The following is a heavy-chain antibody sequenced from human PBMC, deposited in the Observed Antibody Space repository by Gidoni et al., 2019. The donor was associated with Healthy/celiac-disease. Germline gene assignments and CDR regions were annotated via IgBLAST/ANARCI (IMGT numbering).Heavy chain of an antibody. CDR1: GFTFSSYG. J-gene: IGHJ4*02. Sequence: QVQLVESGGGVVQPGRSLRLSCAASGFTFSSYGMHWVRQAPGKGLEWVAVISYDGSNKYYADSVKGRFTISRDNSKNTLYLQMNSLRAEDTAVYYCAKGSMEQLGGEFDYWGQGTLVTVSS. V-gene: IGHV3-30*18. CDR2: ISYDGSNK. D-gene: IGHD6-6*01. CDR3: AKGSMEQLGGEFDY.